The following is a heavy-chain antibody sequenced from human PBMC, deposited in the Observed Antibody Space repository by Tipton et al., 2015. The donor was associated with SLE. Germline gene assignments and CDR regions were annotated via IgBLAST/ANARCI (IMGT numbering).Heavy chain of an antibody. CDR2: MNHSGST. CDR1: GFTFSNYA. Sequence: LRLSCTASGFTFSNYAMSWVRQAPGKGLEWIGEMNHSGSTNYNPPLKSRVTISVDTSKNQFSLKLSSVTAADTAVYYCARDLPRYFDLWGRGTLVTVSS. J-gene: IGHJ2*01. V-gene: IGHV4-34*01. CDR3: ARDLPRYFDL.